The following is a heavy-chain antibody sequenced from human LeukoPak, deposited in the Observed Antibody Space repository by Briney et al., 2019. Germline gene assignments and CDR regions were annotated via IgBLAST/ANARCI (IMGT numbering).Heavy chain of an antibody. V-gene: IGHV1-46*01. CDR3: ARVQTSYSSSWYASDYYYYYMDV. CDR2: INPSGGST. J-gene: IGHJ6*03. D-gene: IGHD6-13*01. CDR1: GYTFTSYY. Sequence: GASVKVSCKASGYTFTSYYMHWVRQAPGQGLGWMGIINPSGGSTSYAQKFQGRVTMTRDMSTSTVYMELSSLRSEDTAVYYCARVQTSYSSSWYASDYYYYYMDVWGKGTTVTVSS.